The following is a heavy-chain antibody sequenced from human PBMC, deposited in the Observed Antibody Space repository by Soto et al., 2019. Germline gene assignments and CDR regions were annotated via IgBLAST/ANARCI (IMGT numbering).Heavy chain of an antibody. D-gene: IGHD6-19*01. CDR2: ISPGHSDT. CDR1: GYSFTTYS. Sequence: GDSLKISFKASGYSFTTYSIDLVRPMPWKGLEWLGIISPGHSDTKYSPSLQGQVSISADTSISTAYLQWTSLKASDTAMYYCARSRRGAYSSGWYSPSGYYNYGIDVWGQGTKVTVSS. V-gene: IGHV5-51*01. J-gene: IGHJ6*02. CDR3: ARSRRGAYSSGWYSPSGYYNYGIDV.